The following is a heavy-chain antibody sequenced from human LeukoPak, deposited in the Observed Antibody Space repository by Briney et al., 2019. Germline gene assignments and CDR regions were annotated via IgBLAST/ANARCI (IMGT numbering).Heavy chain of an antibody. Sequence: KPSETLSLTCTVSGGSISNGGYYWRWIRQPPGKGLEWIAYIYYTGTTYYNPSLKSRVTISLDTSKNQFSLKLSSVTAADTAIYYCARGRGRNYYDSSPAWFDPWGQGTLVTVSS. CDR2: IYYTGTT. J-gene: IGHJ5*02. D-gene: IGHD3-22*01. V-gene: IGHV4-31*03. CDR1: GGSISNGGYY. CDR3: ARGRGRNYYDSSPAWFDP.